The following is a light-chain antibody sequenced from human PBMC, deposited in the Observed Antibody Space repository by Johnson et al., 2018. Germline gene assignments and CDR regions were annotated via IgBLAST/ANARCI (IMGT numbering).Light chain of an antibody. V-gene: IGLV1-51*02. CDR1: SSNIGNNY. CDR2: ENN. CDR3: GTWDSSLSAGKV. Sequence: QSVLTQPPSVSAAPGQKVTISCSGSSSNIGNNYVSWYQQLPGTAPKLLIYENNKRPSGIPDRFSGSKSGTSATLGITGLQTGDEAEYYCGTWDSSLSAGKVLGTGTKVTGL. J-gene: IGLJ1*01.